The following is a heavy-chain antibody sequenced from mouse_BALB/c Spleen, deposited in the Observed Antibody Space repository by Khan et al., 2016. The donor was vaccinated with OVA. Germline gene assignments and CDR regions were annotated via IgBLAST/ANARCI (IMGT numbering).Heavy chain of an antibody. CDR3: ATSYFYGYCFDY. D-gene: IGHD1-1*01. Sequence: EVELVESGGGLVQSGGSRKLSCAASGFTFTSYGMHWIRQAPEKGLEWVAYISSDSNTIYYADTVKGRFTISRDNPKNTLFLQMTSLRSGDTAMFFCATSYFYGYCFDYWGQGTPLTVSS. J-gene: IGHJ2*01. CDR2: ISSDSNTI. V-gene: IGHV5-17*02. CDR1: GFTFTSYG.